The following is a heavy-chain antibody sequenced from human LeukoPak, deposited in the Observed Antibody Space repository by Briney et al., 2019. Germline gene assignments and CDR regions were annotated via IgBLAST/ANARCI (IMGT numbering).Heavy chain of an antibody. J-gene: IGHJ4*02. CDR3: ARDTLWINSAGYYFDY. D-gene: IGHD5-12*01. Sequence: SVKVSCKASGGTFSSYAISWVRQAPGQGLEWMGRIIPIFGTANYAQKFQGRVTITTDESTSTAYMELSSLRSEDTAVYYCARDTLWINSAGYYFDYWGQGTLVTVSS. V-gene: IGHV1-69*05. CDR1: GGTFSSYA. CDR2: IIPIFGTA.